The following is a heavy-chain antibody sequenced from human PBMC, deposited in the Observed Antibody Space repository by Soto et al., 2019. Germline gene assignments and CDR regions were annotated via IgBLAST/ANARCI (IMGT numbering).Heavy chain of an antibody. CDR1: GGTFTSYV. J-gene: IGHJ4*02. V-gene: IGHV1-69*01. D-gene: IGHD3-16*01. CDR3: AVHAGPAVAYYFDD. CDR2: SIPMFGTP. Sequence: QVQLVQSGAEVKKPGSSVKVSCKASGGTFTSYVISWVRQAPGQGPEWMGGSIPMFGTPDYAQRFQVRVTITPDPSPNPASLELTCLSSVDTAVSCRAVHAGPAVAYYFDDWGQGSLVTVST.